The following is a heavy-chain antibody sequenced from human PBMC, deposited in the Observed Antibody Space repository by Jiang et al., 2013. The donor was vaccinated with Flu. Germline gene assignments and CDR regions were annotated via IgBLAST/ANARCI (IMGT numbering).Heavy chain of an antibody. D-gene: IGHD3-9*01. J-gene: IGHJ4*02. CDR2: IWHDGSNE. CDR1: GFTFSFFR. Sequence: QLVESGGGVVQPGGSLRLSCEASGFTFSFFRMHWVRQAPGKGLEWVASIWHDGSNEYSADSVKGRFTISRDNTKNTLYLQMNRVRAEDSAVYYCATLRGSTYDTYLMDFWGQGTLVTVSS. V-gene: IGHV3-30*02. CDR3: ATLRGSTYDTYLMDF.